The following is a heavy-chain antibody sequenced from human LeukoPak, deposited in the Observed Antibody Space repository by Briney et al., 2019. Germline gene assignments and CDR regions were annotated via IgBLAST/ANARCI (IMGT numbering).Heavy chain of an antibody. CDR1: GYTFTGYY. J-gene: IGHJ4*02. CDR3: AREPGYSYGSINY. Sequence: ASVKVSCKASGYTFTGYYMHWVRQAPGQGLEWMGWINPNSGGTNYAQKFQGRVTMTRDTSISIAYMELSRLRSDDTAVYYCAREPGYSYGSINYGGQGTLVTVSS. D-gene: IGHD5-18*01. V-gene: IGHV1-2*02. CDR2: INPNSGGT.